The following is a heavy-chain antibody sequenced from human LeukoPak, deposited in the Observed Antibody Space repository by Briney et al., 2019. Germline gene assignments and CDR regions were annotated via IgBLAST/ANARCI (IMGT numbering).Heavy chain of an antibody. CDR2: TIPLFGKT. CDR1: GGSFSNYA. CDR3: TRGVFGYIYGSPQAHQIQH. D-gene: IGHD5-18*01. V-gene: IGHV1-69*13. J-gene: IGHJ1*01. Sequence: SVKVSCKTSGGSFSNYAISWVRQAPGQGLEWMGGTIPLFGKTNYAEEFQGRVTITADESTSTAYMGLSSLRSEDTAVYYYTRGVFGYIYGSPQAHQIQHWGQGTLVTVSS.